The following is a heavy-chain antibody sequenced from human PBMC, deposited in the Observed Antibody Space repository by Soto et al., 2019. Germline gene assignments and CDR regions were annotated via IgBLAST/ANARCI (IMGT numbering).Heavy chain of an antibody. J-gene: IGHJ3*02. CDR1: GGSISSSSYY. CDR3: ARHGYYDILTGYPWRYAFDI. CDR2: IYYSGST. V-gene: IGHV4-39*01. Sequence: PSETLSRTCTVSGGSISSSSYYWGWIRQPPGKGLEWIGSIYYSGSTYYNPSLKSRVTISVDTSKNQFSLKLSSVTAADTAVYYCARHGYYDILTGYPWRYAFDIWGQGTMVTVSS. D-gene: IGHD3-9*01.